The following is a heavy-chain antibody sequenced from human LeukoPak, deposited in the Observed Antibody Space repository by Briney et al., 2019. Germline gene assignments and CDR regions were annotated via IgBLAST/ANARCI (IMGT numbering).Heavy chain of an antibody. D-gene: IGHD6-6*01. CDR1: GFTFSNHA. V-gene: IGHV3-23*01. Sequence: PGGSLRLSSAASGFTFSNHAMSWVRQAPGKGLEWVSVIGDSGGSTYYADSVKGRFTISRDNSKNTLYLQMNSLRADDTAVYHCAKGGASSPYTYIDVWGKGTTVIVSS. J-gene: IGHJ6*04. CDR3: AKGGASSPYTYIDV. CDR2: IGDSGGST.